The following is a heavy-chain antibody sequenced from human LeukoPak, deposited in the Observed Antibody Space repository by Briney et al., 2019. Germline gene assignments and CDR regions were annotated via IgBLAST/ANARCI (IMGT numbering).Heavy chain of an antibody. CDR2: IYYSGST. CDR1: GVSISSYY. CDR3: ARHFAFSYYNMDV. V-gene: IGHV4-59*08. J-gene: IGHJ6*03. Sequence: PSETLSLTCTVSGVSISSYYWSWIRQPPGKGLEWIGYIYYSGSTNYNPSLKSRVTISVDTSKNQFSLKLSSVTAADTAVYYCARHFAFSYYNMDVWGKGTTVTVSS.